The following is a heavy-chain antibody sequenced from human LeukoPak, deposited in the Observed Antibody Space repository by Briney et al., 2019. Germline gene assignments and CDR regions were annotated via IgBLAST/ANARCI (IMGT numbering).Heavy chain of an antibody. CDR2: INPNTGVT. D-gene: IGHD2-2*01. V-gene: IGHV1-2*02. J-gene: IGHJ4*02. Sequence: ASVKVSCKASGYTFTGYYINWVRQAPGQGLECMGWINPNTGVTNYSQKFQGRVTLTRDSSISTAYMELSRLTSDDTAVYYCARAYCSSTSCFDLWGPGTLVTVSS. CDR3: ARAYCSSTSCFDL. CDR1: GYTFTGYY.